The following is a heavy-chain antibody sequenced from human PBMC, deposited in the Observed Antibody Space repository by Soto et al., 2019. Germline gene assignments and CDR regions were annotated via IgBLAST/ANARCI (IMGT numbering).Heavy chain of an antibody. CDR3: ARDSAGYCSGGSCYSWWFDP. J-gene: IGHJ5*02. D-gene: IGHD2-15*01. V-gene: IGHV1-69*01. Sequence: QVQLVQSGAEVKKPGSSVKVSCKASGGTFSSYAISWVRQAPGQGLEWMGGIIPIFGTANYAQKFQGRVTITADESTSKAYMELSSLRSEDTAVYYCARDSAGYCSGGSCYSWWFDPWGQGTLVTVSS. CDR2: IIPIFGTA. CDR1: GGTFSSYA.